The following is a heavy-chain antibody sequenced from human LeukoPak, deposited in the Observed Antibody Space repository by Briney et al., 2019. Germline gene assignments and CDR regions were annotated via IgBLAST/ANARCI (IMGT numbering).Heavy chain of an antibody. CDR3: GRLRDGYSDY. CDR2: IYPGDSDT. CDR1: GYTFTSFW. J-gene: IGHJ4*02. V-gene: IGHV5-51*01. D-gene: IGHD5-24*01. Sequence: GESLKISCKGSGYTFTSFWIGWVRQIPGKVLELMGIIYPGDSDTRYSPSLQGQVTISADKSISTAYLQWNSLKASDTAIYYCGRLRDGYSDYWGQGTLVTVSS.